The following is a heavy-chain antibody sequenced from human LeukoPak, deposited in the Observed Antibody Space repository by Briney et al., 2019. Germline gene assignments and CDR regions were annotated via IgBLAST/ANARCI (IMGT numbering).Heavy chain of an antibody. CDR1: GFTFSSYA. CDR3: ARGRGGSMVRGVYFDY. D-gene: IGHD3-10*01. J-gene: IGHJ4*02. Sequence: PGRSLRLSCAASGFTFSSYAMHWVRQAPGKGLEWVAVISYDGSNKYYADSVKGRFTISRDNSKNTLYLQMNSLRAEVTAVYYCARGRGGSMVRGVYFDYWGQGTLVTVSS. CDR2: ISYDGSNK. V-gene: IGHV3-30-3*01.